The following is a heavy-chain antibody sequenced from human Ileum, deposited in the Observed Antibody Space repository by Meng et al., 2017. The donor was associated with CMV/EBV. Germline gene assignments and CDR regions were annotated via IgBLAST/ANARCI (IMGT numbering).Heavy chain of an antibody. J-gene: IGHJ4*02. CDR2: TYYRSKWYD. CDR3: AREMGAHDY. Sequence: AQLQPSGPVLVKPSQTLSLAGSIAGDRVASNIAAWSWLRQSPARGLEWLGRTYYRSKWYDDYAVSVKSRVTITHDTSKNQFSLHLNSVSPEDTAIYFCAREMGAHDYWGQGTLVTVSS. D-gene: IGHD4/OR15-4a*01. V-gene: IGHV6-1*01. CDR1: GDRVASNIAA.